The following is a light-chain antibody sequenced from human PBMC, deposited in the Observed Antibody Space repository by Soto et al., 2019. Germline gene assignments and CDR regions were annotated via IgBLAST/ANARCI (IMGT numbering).Light chain of an antibody. CDR1: QSVNSNK. CDR3: QGFDGSIGT. J-gene: IGKJ1*01. CDR2: GAS. Sequence: EIVLTQSPGTVSLSPGERATLSCRASQSVNSNKLAWYQHKPGQAPRLVIYGASGRATGIPNRFSGSGSGTDVTFTITRLEPEDFAVYDGQGFDGSIGTFGQGTKVEIK. V-gene: IGKV3-20*01.